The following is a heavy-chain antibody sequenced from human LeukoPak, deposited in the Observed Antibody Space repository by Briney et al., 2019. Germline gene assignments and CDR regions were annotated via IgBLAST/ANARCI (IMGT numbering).Heavy chain of an antibody. J-gene: IGHJ4*02. CDR1: GFTFRSFA. CDR3: VRSLRSADF. V-gene: IGHV3-23*01. CDR2: ISDSGDST. Sequence: GGSLRLSCAASGFTFRSFAMSWVCQAPGKGLEWVSSISDSGDSTYYADSVKGRFTISRDNAKNTLFLQMDSLRAEDTALYYCVRSLRSADFWGQGTLVTVSS.